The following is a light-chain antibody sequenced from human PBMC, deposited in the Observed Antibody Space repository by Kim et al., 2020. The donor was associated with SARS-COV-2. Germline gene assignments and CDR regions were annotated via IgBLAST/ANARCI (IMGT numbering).Light chain of an antibody. CDR1: QSVSSSY. CDR2: GAS. J-gene: IGKJ1*01. Sequence: APGERATLSCRASQSVSSSYLAWYQQKPGQAHRLLIYGASSRATGVPDRFSGSGSGTDFTLTITRLEPEDFAVYYCQQYGNSPHTFGQGTKVDIK. V-gene: IGKV3-20*01. CDR3: QQYGNSPHT.